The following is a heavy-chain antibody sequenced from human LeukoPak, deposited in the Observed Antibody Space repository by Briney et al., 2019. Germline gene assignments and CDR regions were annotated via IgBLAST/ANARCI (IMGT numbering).Heavy chain of an antibody. J-gene: IGHJ4*02. V-gene: IGHV3-30*04. CDR1: GXTFSSYA. D-gene: IGHD5-12*01. CDR2: ISYDGSKK. Sequence: GXSXXLSCAXCGXTFSSYAMQGVRQAPGKGLEWVAVISYDGSKKYYADSVKGRLTIYRDNYKNTLYLQMNSLRAEDTAVYYCARGGGYSGYDWTVDYWGQGTLVTVSS. CDR3: ARGGGYSGYDWTVDY.